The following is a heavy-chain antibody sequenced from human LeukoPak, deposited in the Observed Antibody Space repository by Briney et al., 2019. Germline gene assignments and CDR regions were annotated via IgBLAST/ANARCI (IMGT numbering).Heavy chain of an antibody. J-gene: IGHJ4*02. CDR1: GYTFTGYY. D-gene: IGHD3-10*01. V-gene: IGHV1-2*04. CDR2: INPNSGGT. Sequence: ASVKVSCKASGYTFTGYYMHWVRQAPGQGLEWMGWINPNSGGTNYAQKFQGWVTMTRDTSISTAYMELSRLRSDDTAVYYCAREGDQIWFGGGGYYFDYWGQGTLVTVSS. CDR3: AREGDQIWFGGGGYYFDY.